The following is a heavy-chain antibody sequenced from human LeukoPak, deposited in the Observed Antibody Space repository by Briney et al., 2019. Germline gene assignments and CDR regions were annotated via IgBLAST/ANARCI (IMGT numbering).Heavy chain of an antibody. CDR3: ARDFPEVGWFDP. V-gene: IGHV1-69*05. CDR1: GGTFSSYA. D-gene: IGHD1-26*01. J-gene: IGHJ5*02. Sequence: SVKVSCKASGGTFSSYAISWVRQAPGQGLEWMGGIIPIFGTANYAQKFQGRVTITTDESTSTAYMELSSLRSEDTAVYYCARDFPEVGWFDPWGQGTLVTVSS. CDR2: IIPIFGTA.